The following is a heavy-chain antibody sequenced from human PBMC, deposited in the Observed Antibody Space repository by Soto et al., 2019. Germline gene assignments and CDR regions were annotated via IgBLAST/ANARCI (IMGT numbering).Heavy chain of an antibody. CDR3: ARRVNGYFDY. CDR1: GFTFRDYT. D-gene: IGHD2-8*01. V-gene: IGHV3-23*03. CDR2: ILSDYNT. J-gene: IGHJ4*02. Sequence: EVQLLEYGGGLVQPGGSLTLSCAASGFTFRDYTMSWVRQAPGKVLECISVILSDYNTYYVDSVRGRFTISRDTSKNTLYLEMNSLRAEDTAVYYWARRVNGYFDYWGQGALVTVSS.